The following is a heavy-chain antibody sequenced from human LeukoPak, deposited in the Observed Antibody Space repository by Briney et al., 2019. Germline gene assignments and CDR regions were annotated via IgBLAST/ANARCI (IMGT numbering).Heavy chain of an antibody. Sequence: SQTLSLTCAISGDSVSSNSAAWDWIRQSPSRGLEWLGRTYYRSKYYNDYAVSVKSRITINPDTSKNQFSLKLSSVTAADTAVYYCARRERRWATVTTRGYYFDYWGQGTLVTVSS. CDR3: ARRERRWATVTTRGYYFDY. CDR2: TYYRSKYYN. V-gene: IGHV6-1*01. J-gene: IGHJ4*02. D-gene: IGHD4-17*01. CDR1: GDSVSSNSAA.